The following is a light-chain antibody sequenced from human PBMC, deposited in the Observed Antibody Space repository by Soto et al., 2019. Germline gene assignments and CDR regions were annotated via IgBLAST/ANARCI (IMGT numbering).Light chain of an antibody. Sequence: VMTQSPLSLPVTPGEPASISCRSSQSLLHSNGYNFLNWYLQKPGQSPQLLIFLGSNRASGVPDRFSGSGSGTDFTLKIIRVEAEDVGVYYCMQALQTWTFGQGTKVEIK. V-gene: IGKV2-28*01. CDR2: LGS. CDR3: MQALQTWT. J-gene: IGKJ1*01. CDR1: QSLLHSNGYNF.